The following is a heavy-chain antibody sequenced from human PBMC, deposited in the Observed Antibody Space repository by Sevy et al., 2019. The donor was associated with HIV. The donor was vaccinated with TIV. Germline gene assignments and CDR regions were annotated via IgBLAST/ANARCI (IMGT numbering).Heavy chain of an antibody. CDR2: FDYSGTT. Sequence: SETLSLTCIVSGGSISSSFYYWGWIRQAPGKGLEWMGSFDYSGTTNYNPSLKSRVTISVDTSKHQFSLRLSCVTATDTAVYYCTRHGLRGYSYGLFDNWGQGTLVTVSS. V-gene: IGHV4-39*01. J-gene: IGHJ4*02. D-gene: IGHD5-18*01. CDR3: TRHGLRGYSYGLFDN. CDR1: GGSISSSFYY.